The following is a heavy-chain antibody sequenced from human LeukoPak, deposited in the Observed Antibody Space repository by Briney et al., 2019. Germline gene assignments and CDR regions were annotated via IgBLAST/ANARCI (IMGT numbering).Heavy chain of an antibody. V-gene: IGHV4-61*05. D-gene: IGHD6-19*01. J-gene: IGHJ4*02. CDR3: ATAYSSGWYRWYFDH. Sequence: PSETLSLTCSVSGGSISSGNYYWGWIRQPPGKGLEFIGYISYSGSTNYNPSLKSRVTISIDTSKNQFSLKLSSVTAADTAVYSCATAYSSGWYRWYFDHWGQGTLVTVSS. CDR1: GGSISSGNYY. CDR2: ISYSGST.